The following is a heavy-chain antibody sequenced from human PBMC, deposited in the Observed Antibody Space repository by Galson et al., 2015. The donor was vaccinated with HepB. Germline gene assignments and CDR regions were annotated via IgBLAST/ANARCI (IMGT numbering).Heavy chain of an antibody. CDR1: GYTFTSYY. CDR3: ARDQANLYYDSSGYCGVFDY. Sequence: SVKVSCKASGYTFTSYYMHWVRQAPGQGLEWMGIINPSGGSTSYAQKFQGRVTMTRDTSTSTVYMELSSLRSEDTAVYYCARDQANLYYDSSGYCGVFDYWGQGTLVTVSS. V-gene: IGHV1-46*01. J-gene: IGHJ4*02. D-gene: IGHD3-22*01. CDR2: INPSGGST.